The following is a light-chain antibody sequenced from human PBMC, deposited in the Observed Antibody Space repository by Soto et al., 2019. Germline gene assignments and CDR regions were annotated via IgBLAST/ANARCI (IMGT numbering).Light chain of an antibody. J-gene: IGKJ3*01. CDR1: QSVLFSSNNQNY. CDR2: WAS. Sequence: DIVMTQSPDSLAVSLGERATINCKSSQSVLFSSNNQNYLAWYQVKPGQPPKLLIYWASIRDSGVPDRFSGSGSGRDFTLTISSLQAEDVAVYYCQQFYSIPVTFGPGTKVDIK. CDR3: QQFYSIPVT. V-gene: IGKV4-1*01.